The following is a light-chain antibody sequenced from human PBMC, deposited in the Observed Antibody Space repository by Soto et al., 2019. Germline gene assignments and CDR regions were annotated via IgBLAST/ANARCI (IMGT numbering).Light chain of an antibody. Sequence: DIPMTQSPSSLSASVGDRVTIICQASQDITNYLNWYQQKPGKAPKLLIYDASNLETGVPSRFSGSGSGTHFSFTISSLQPEDIATYYCQQYDNLPFTFGQGTRLEIK. CDR1: QDITNY. CDR3: QQYDNLPFT. V-gene: IGKV1-33*01. J-gene: IGKJ5*01. CDR2: DAS.